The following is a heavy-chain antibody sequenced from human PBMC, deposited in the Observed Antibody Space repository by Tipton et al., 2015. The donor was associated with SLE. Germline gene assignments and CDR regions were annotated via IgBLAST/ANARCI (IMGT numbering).Heavy chain of an antibody. CDR1: GGSISSHY. CDR2: IYYSGST. V-gene: IGHV4-39*01. Sequence: TLSLTCTVSGGSISSHYWGWIRQPPGKGLEWIGSIYYSGSTYYNPSLKSRVTISVDTSKNQFSLKLSSVTAADTAVYYCARQILEYSSSSCDYWGQGTLVTVSS. CDR3: ARQILEYSSSSCDY. D-gene: IGHD6-6*01. J-gene: IGHJ4*02.